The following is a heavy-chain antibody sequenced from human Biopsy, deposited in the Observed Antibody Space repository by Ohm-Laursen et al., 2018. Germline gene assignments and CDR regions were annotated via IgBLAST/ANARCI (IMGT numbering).Heavy chain of an antibody. V-gene: IGHV4-39*01. Sequence: SETLLTCTVSGGSISNNNYYWGWIRQPPGKGLEWIGSIFYRGSTHYKPSLKSRVNISVDTSKNQFSLKLNSVTAADTAVYYCARDYDTSGYYYVSWGQGTLVTVSS. J-gene: IGHJ5*02. CDR3: ARDYDTSGYYYVS. CDR1: GGSISNNNYY. D-gene: IGHD3-22*01. CDR2: IFYRGST.